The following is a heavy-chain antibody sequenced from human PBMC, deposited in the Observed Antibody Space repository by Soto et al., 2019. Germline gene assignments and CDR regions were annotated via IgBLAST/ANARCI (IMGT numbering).Heavy chain of an antibody. CDR1: GFTFSTFW. CDR3: AREPYSNENWFDP. D-gene: IGHD4-4*01. J-gene: IGHJ5*02. Sequence: AGSLRLSCAVSGFTFSTFWMHWVRQAPGKGLVWVSRINSDGSKTTYAASVKGRVTISRDTSASTAYMELSSLRSEDTAVYYCAREPYSNENWFDPWGQGTLVTVSS. CDR2: INSDGSKT. V-gene: IGHV3-74*01.